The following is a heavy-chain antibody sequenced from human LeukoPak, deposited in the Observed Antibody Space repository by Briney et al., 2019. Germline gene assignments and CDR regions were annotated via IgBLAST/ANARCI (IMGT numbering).Heavy chain of an antibody. V-gene: IGHV4-39*07. CDR2: IYYSGST. J-gene: IGHJ4*02. CDR1: GGSISSSSYF. D-gene: IGHD6-19*01. Sequence: PSETLSLTCTVSGGSISSSSYFWGWIRQPPGKGLEWIGSIYYSGSTYYNPSLKSRVTISVDTSKNQFSLKLSSVTAADTAVYYCAREIVSYGAVAGLYYFDYWGQGTLVTVSS. CDR3: AREIVSYGAVAGLYYFDY.